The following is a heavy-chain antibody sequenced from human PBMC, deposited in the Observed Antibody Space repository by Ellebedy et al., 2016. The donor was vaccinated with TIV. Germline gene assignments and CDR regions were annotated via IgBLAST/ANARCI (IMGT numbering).Heavy chain of an antibody. J-gene: IGHJ4*02. Sequence: PGGSLRLSCAASGFTFSSQSMNWVRKAPGTGLEWISYIAPVSDTRHYAESVKGRFTVARDNPRNSLYLQMSSRSDEDTAVYYCARDWGGYGDAFYWGQGTLVTVSS. CDR2: IAPVSDTR. D-gene: IGHD4-17*01. CDR1: GFTFSSQS. V-gene: IGHV3-48*02. CDR3: ARDWGGYGDAFY.